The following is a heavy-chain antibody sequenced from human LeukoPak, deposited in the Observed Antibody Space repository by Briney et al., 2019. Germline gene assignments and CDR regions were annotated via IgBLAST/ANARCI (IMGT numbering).Heavy chain of an antibody. CDR3: ARTRRNYYDSTDDAFDI. Sequence: PGGSLRLSCAASGSTFSSFAMSWVRQAPGKGLEWVSVISESGGTTNYADSVKGRFTISRDNAKNSLYLQMNSLRAEDTAVYYCARTRRNYYDSTDDAFDIWGQGTMVTVSS. D-gene: IGHD3-22*01. V-gene: IGHV3-23*01. CDR1: GSTFSSFA. CDR2: ISESGGTT. J-gene: IGHJ3*02.